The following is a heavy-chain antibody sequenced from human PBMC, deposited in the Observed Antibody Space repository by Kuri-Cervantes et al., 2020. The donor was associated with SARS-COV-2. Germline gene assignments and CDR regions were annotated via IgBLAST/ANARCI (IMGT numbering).Heavy chain of an antibody. CDR3: ARGGWELRYYYYYMDV. J-gene: IGHJ6*03. D-gene: IGHD1-26*01. CDR1: GGSSSGYY. Sequence: SETLSLTCAVFGGSSSGYYWGWIRQPPGKGLEWIGYIYYSGSTNYNPSLKSRVTISVDTSKNQFSLKLSSVTAADTAVYYCARGGWELRYYYYYMDVWGKGTTVTDSS. CDR2: IYYSGST. V-gene: IGHV4-59*01.